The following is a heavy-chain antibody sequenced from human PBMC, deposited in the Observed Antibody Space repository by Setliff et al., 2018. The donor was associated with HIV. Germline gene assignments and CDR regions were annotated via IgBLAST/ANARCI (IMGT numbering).Heavy chain of an antibody. CDR3: ARGTVVPYYLDY. J-gene: IGHJ4*02. CDR1: GGSFSGYY. D-gene: IGHD2-15*01. CDR2: INHSGST. Sequence: ETLSLTCAVYGGSFSGYYWNWIRQPPGRGLEWIGEINHSGSTNYNPSLKSRVTISVDTSKNQFSLKLSSVTAADTAVYYCARGTVVPYYLDYWGQGTLVTVSS. V-gene: IGHV4-34*01.